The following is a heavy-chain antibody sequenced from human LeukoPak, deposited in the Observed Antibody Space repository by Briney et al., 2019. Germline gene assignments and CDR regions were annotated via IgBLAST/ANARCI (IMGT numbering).Heavy chain of an antibody. CDR3: ARVGSGSYYYYYYYYMDV. D-gene: IGHD1-26*01. Sequence: GGSLRLSCAASGFTFSSYEMNWVRQAPGKGLEWVSYISSSGSTIYYADSVKGRFTISRDNAKNSLYLQMNSLRAEDTAVYYCARVGSGSYYYYYYYYMDVWGKGTTVTVSS. J-gene: IGHJ6*03. CDR1: GFTFSSYE. CDR2: ISSSGSTI. V-gene: IGHV3-48*03.